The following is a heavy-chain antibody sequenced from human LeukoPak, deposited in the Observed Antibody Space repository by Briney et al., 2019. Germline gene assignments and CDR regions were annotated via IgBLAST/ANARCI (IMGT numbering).Heavy chain of an antibody. CDR3: AGDSRGYSSRWYGASMDV. CDR2: IYHSGST. CDR1: GGSISSSNW. V-gene: IGHV4-4*02. D-gene: IGHD6-13*01. Sequence: PSETLSLTCAVSGGSISSSNWWSWVRQPPGKGLEWIGEIYHSGSTNYNPSLKSRVTISVDKSKNQFSLKLSSVTAADTAVYYCAGDSRGYSSRWYGASMDVWGQGTTVTVSS. J-gene: IGHJ6*02.